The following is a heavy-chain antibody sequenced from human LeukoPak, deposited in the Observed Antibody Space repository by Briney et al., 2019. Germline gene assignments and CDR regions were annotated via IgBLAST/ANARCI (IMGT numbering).Heavy chain of an antibody. CDR3: ARGINSSSAFDI. D-gene: IGHD5-18*01. Sequence: PGGSLRLSCAASGFTFSSYDMNWLRQAPGKGLEWVSYISTSGSTIYYADSVKGRFTISRDNAKNSLYLQMNSLRAEDTAVYYCARGINSSSAFDIWGQGTMVTVSS. V-gene: IGHV3-48*03. J-gene: IGHJ3*02. CDR1: GFTFSSYD. CDR2: ISTSGSTI.